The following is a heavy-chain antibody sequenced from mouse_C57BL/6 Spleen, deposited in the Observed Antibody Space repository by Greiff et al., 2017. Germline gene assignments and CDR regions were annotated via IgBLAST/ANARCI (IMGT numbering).Heavy chain of an antibody. Sequence: QVQLQQSGAELARPGASVKMSCKASGYTFTSYTMHWVKQRPGQGLEWIGYINPSSGYTKYNQKFKDKATLTADKSSSTASMQLSSLTSEDSAVYYCAREAGSSPDWYFDVWGTGTTVTVSS. D-gene: IGHD1-1*01. J-gene: IGHJ1*03. CDR1: GYTFTSYT. CDR3: AREAGSSPDWYFDV. V-gene: IGHV1-4*01. CDR2: INPSSGYT.